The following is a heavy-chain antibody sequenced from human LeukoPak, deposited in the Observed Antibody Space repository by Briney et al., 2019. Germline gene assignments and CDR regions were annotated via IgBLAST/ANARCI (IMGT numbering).Heavy chain of an antibody. CDR2: INPNSGGT. D-gene: IGHD3-16*02. J-gene: IGHJ4*02. Sequence: ASVEVSCKASGYTFTGYYMHWVRQAPGQGLEWMGRINPNSGGTNYAQKFQGRVTMTRDTSISTAYMELSRLRSDDTAVYYRARDYRSTFYDYVWGSYPISDYWGQGTLVTVSS. CDR3: ARDYRSTFYDYVWGSYPISDY. CDR1: GYTFTGYY. V-gene: IGHV1-2*06.